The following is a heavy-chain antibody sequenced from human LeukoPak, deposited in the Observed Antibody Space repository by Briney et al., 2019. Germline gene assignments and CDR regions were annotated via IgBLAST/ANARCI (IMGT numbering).Heavy chain of an antibody. CDR3: ARGPVAGFDY. Sequence: PSETLSLTCAVYGGSFSGYYWSWIRQPRGKGLEWIGEINHSGSTNYNPSLKSRVTISVDTSKNQFSLKLSSVTAADTAVYYCARGPVAGFDYWGQGTLVTVSS. J-gene: IGHJ4*02. CDR2: INHSGST. V-gene: IGHV4-34*01. D-gene: IGHD6-19*01. CDR1: GGSFSGYY.